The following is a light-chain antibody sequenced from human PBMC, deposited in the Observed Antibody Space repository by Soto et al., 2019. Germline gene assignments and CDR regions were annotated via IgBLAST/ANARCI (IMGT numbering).Light chain of an antibody. Sequence: QSALTQPASVSGSPGQSITISCTGTSSDVGSYNLVSWYQQHPGKAPKLMIYEVSKRPSEVSNRFSGSKSGNTASLTISGLQAEDEADYYCCSYAGSSTSVVFGGGTKVTVL. CDR1: SSDVGSYNL. V-gene: IGLV2-23*02. CDR2: EVS. J-gene: IGLJ2*01. CDR3: CSYAGSSTSVV.